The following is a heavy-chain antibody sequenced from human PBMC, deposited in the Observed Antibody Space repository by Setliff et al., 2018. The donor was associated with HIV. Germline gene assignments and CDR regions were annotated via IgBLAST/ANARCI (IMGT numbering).Heavy chain of an antibody. CDR2: TYHSGNT. J-gene: IGHJ5*02. V-gene: IGHV4-38-2*01. D-gene: IGHD6-6*01. CDR3: ARVSRGGSSPGWFDP. CDR1: GYSISSGYY. Sequence: SETLSLTCAVSGYSISSGYYWGWIRQPPGRGLEWIGSTYHSGNTYYNPSLKSRVTISVDTSKNQFSLRLSSVTAADTAVYYCARVSRGGSSPGWFDPWGQGTLVTVSS.